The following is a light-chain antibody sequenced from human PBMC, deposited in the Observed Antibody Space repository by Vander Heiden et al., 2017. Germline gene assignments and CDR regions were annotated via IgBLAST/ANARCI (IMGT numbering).Light chain of an antibody. J-gene: IGKJ1*01. V-gene: IGKV2-28*01. CDR1: QSLLHSNGYNY. CDR2: LGS. Sequence: DIVVSQSPLSLPVTPVEPAAISCRFSQSLLHSNGYNYLDWYLQKPGQSPQLLIYLGSNRASGVPDRFSGSGSGTDFTLKISRVEAEDVGVYYCMQDLQTPKTFGQGTKVEIK. CDR3: MQDLQTPKT.